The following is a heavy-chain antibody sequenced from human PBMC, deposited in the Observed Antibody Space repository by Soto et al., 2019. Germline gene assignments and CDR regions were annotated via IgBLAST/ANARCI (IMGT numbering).Heavy chain of an antibody. Sequence: ASVKVSCKASGYTSTNFGISWVRQAPGQGLEWMGWISAYNGNTNYAQNFQGRVTMTTDTSTSTAYMELRSLRSDDTAVYYCATQEVGGSYVYTFDPWGQGTLVTVSS. V-gene: IGHV1-18*01. CDR3: ATQEVGGSYVYTFDP. CDR2: ISAYNGNT. CDR1: GYTSTNFG. J-gene: IGHJ5*02. D-gene: IGHD1-26*01.